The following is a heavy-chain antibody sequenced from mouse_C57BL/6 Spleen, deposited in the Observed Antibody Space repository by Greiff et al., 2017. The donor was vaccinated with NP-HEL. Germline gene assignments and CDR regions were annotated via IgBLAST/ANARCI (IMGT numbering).Heavy chain of an antibody. CDR2: IDPSDSEM. V-gene: IGHV1-52*01. CDR1: GYTFTSYW. J-gene: IGHJ2*01. Sequence: VQLQQSGAELVRPGSSVKLSCKASGYTFTSYWMHWVKQRPIQGLEWIGNIDPSDSEMHYNQKFKDKATLTVDKSSSTAYMQISSLTSEDSAVYYCARVIYYGNYVDYWGQGTTLTVSS. CDR3: ARVIYYGNYVDY. D-gene: IGHD2-1*01.